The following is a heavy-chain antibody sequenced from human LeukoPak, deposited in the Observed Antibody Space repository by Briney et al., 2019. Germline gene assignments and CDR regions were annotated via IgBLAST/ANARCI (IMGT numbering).Heavy chain of an antibody. CDR2: INPNSGGT. CDR1: GYTFTGYY. J-gene: IGHJ4*02. CDR3: ARVEILCSGGSCRGYYFDY. Sequence: GASVTVSCKASGYTFTGYYMHWVRQAPGQGLEWMGWINPNSGGTNYAQKFQGRVTMTRDTSISTAYMELSRLRSDDTAVYYCARVEILCSGGSCRGYYFDYWGQGTLVTVSS. V-gene: IGHV1-2*02. D-gene: IGHD2-15*01.